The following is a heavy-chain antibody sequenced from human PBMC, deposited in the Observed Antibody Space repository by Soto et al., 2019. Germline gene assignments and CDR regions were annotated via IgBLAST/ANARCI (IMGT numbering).Heavy chain of an antibody. CDR3: ARDFKESQYYYYCMDV. J-gene: IGHJ6*03. D-gene: IGHD3-10*01. CDR2: ISSSSIYT. Sequence: EVQLVESGGGLVKPGGSLRLSCVVSGFTFSSYSMNWVRQAPGKGLEWVSSISSSSIYTYYADSVKGRFTISRDNAKYSVYLQMNSLRAEDTAVYYCARDFKESQYYYYCMDVWGKGTTVTVSS. V-gene: IGHV3-21*06. CDR1: GFTFSSYS.